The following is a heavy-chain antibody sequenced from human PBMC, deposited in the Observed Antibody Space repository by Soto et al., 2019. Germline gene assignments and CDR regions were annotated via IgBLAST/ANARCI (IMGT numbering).Heavy chain of an antibody. CDR3: VMGYYFDY. J-gene: IGHJ4*02. CDR1: GFTFNTYA. D-gene: IGHD3-16*01. CDR2: VSSDGGTP. Sequence: GGSLRLSCSASGFTFNTYAMHWVRQAPGKGLEYVSTVSSDGGTPYYADSVKGRFTISRDNSKNTLYLQMSSLRAEDTAVYYCVMGYYFDYWGQGTLVTVSS. V-gene: IGHV3-64D*06.